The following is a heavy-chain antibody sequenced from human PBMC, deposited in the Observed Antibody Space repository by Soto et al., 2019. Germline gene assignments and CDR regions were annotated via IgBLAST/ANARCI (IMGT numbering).Heavy chain of an antibody. CDR1: GGTFDHAA. Sequence: QVQLVQSGAEVKKPGSSVKVSCEAPGGTFDHAAITWVRQAPGQGLEWVGGINPMFNSTHYAQKFQGRVTITADAVTSTAFMELRGLTSDDTAFYYCARQIFAADYWGQGTLLVVSS. J-gene: IGHJ4*02. D-gene: IGHD3-9*01. CDR2: INPMFNST. CDR3: ARQIFAADY. V-gene: IGHV1-69*01.